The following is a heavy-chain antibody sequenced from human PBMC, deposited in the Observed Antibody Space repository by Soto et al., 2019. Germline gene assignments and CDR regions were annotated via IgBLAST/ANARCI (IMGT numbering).Heavy chain of an antibody. CDR2: IIPIFGTA. D-gene: IGHD3-3*01. V-gene: IGHV1-69*13. Sequence: SVKVSCKASGGTFSSYAISWVRQAPGQGLEWMGGIIPIFGTANYAQKFQGRVMITADESTSTAYMELSSLRSEDTAVYYCARGGDFWSGLSITSYWFDPWGQGTLVTVSS. CDR1: GGTFSSYA. J-gene: IGHJ5*02. CDR3: ARGGDFWSGLSITSYWFDP.